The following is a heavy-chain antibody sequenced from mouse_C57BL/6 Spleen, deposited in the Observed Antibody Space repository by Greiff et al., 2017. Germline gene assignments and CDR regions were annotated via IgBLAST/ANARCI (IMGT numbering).Heavy chain of an antibody. D-gene: IGHD1-1*01. J-gene: IGHJ4*01. CDR1: GYTFTSYW. V-gene: IGHV1-55*01. CDR3: ARSSSYDAMDY. CDR2: IYPGSGST. Sequence: QVQLQQPGAELVKPGASVKMSCKASGYTFTSYWITWVKQRPGQGLEWVGDIYPGSGSTNYNEKFKSKATLTVDTSSSTAYMQLSSLTSEDSAVYYCARSSSYDAMDYWGQGTSVTVSS.